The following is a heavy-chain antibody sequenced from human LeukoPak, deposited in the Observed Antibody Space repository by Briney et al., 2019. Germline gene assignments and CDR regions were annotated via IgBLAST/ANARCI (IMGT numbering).Heavy chain of an antibody. Sequence: PGGSLRLSCAASGFTFNDYYMSWVRQAPGKGLEWVSYISSSSSTIYYADSVKGRFTISRDNAKNSLYLQMNSLRAEDTAVYYCARGPSIAAFYFDYWGQGTLVTVSS. D-gene: IGHD6-6*01. CDR1: GFTFNDYY. CDR2: ISSSSSTI. V-gene: IGHV3-11*04. J-gene: IGHJ4*02. CDR3: ARGPSIAAFYFDY.